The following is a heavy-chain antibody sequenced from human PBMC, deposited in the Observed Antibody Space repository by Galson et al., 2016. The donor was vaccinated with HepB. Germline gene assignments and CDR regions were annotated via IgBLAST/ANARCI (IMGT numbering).Heavy chain of an antibody. CDR3: ARGDNPDYGDYASAYYYMDV. CDR2: IYHRGGT. V-gene: IGHV4-30-2*01. J-gene: IGHJ6*03. D-gene: IGHD4-17*01. CDR1: GGSISSGGYS. Sequence: LSLTCAVSGGSISSGGYSWSWIRQPPGRGLEGIGYIYHRGGTYYSPSLNSRVTISVDGAKNQISLKLSSVTAADTAVYYWARGDNPDYGDYASAYYYMDVWGKGTTVTVSS.